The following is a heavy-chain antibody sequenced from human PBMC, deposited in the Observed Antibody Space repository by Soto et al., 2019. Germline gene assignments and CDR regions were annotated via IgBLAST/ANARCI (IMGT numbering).Heavy chain of an antibody. V-gene: IGHV4-31*03. Sequence: TSETLSLTCTVSGGSISSGGYYWSWIRQHPGKGLEWIGYIYYSGSTYYNPSLKSRATISVDTSKNQFSLKLSSVTAADTAVYYCARVSYYDSSGYYYFDYWGQGTLVTVSS. CDR2: IYYSGST. J-gene: IGHJ4*02. D-gene: IGHD3-22*01. CDR1: GGSISSGGYY. CDR3: ARVSYYDSSGYYYFDY.